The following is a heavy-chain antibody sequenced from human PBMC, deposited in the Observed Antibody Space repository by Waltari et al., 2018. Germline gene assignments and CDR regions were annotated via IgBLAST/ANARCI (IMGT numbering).Heavy chain of an antibody. D-gene: IGHD6-13*01. J-gene: IGHJ4*02. Sequence: EVQLVESVGGLAQPGGSLGLSCAASGLRFSHSWMTWVRQASGKGPEWVANIKQDGSEKYYMDSVKGRFTISRDNAKNSLYLQMNNLRVEDTAVYYCTRGGRDSSWYWRDWGQGTLVTVSS. CDR3: TRGGRDSSWYWRD. CDR2: IKQDGSEK. CDR1: GLRFSHSW. V-gene: IGHV3-7*01.